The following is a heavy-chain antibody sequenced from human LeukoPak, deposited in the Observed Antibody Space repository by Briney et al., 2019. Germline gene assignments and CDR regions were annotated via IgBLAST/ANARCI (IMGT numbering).Heavy chain of an antibody. V-gene: IGHV1-2*02. D-gene: IGHD3-10*01. CDR1: GYTFTSYG. CDR3: ARVKVIITSFDY. J-gene: IGHJ4*02. Sequence: ASVKVSCKASGYTFTSYGISWVRQAPGQGLEWMGWISAYSGGTNYAQKFQGRVTMTRDTSISTAYMELSRLRSDDTAVYYCARVKVIITSFDYWGQGTLVTVSS. CDR2: ISAYSGGT.